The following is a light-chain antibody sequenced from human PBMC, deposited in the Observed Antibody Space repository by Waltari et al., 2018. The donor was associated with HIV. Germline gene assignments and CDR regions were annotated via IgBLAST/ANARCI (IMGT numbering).Light chain of an antibody. CDR3: QSYDSSLSAFYV. Sequence: QPALTPPPSMSGAPGPRVNSPCTWISSYIGAGYDFHWYQQLPGTAPKLLVSGNSNRPSGVPDRFSGSKSGTSASLAITGLQAEDEADYYCQSYDSSLSAFYVFGTGTKVTVL. CDR1: SSYIGAGYD. J-gene: IGLJ1*01. CDR2: GNS. V-gene: IGLV1-40*01.